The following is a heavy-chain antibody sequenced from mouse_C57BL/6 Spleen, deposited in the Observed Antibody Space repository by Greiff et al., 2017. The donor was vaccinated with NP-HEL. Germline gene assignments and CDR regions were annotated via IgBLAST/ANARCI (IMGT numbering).Heavy chain of an antibody. CDR1: GYSITSGYD. V-gene: IGHV3-1*01. Sequence: EVKLQESGPGMVKPSQSLSLTCTVTGYSITSGYDWHWIRHFPGNKLEWMGYISYSGSTNYNPSLKSRISITHDTSKNHFFLKLNSVTTEDTATYYCARDYGSSYEGYFDVWGTGTTVTVSS. CDR3: ARDYGSSYEGYFDV. CDR2: ISYSGST. D-gene: IGHD1-1*01. J-gene: IGHJ1*03.